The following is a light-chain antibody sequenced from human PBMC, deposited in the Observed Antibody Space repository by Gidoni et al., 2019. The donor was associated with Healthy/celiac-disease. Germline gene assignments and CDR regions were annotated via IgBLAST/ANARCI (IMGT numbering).Light chain of an antibody. CDR2: DAS. J-gene: IGKJ2*01. V-gene: IGKV1-33*01. CDR3: QQYDNLRHPT. CDR1: QDISNY. Sequence: DIQMTQSPSSLSASVGDRVTITCQASQDISNYLNWYQQKPGKAPKLLIYDASNLETGVPSRFSGSGSGTDFTFTISSLQPEDIATYYCQQYDNLRHPTFXQXTKLEIK.